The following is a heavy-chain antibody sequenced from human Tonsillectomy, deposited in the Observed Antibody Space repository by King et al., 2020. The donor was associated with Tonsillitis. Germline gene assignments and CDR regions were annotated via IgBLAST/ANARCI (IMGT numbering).Heavy chain of an antibody. CDR3: ARGGSHYGLDV. Sequence: QLQESGPGLVKPSQTLSLTCTVSGGSISSDGYFWSWIRQHPGKGLEWIGYIYFSGDTYYNPSLKSRVIISVDTSKNQLPLKLNSVTAAATAVYYCARGGSHYGLDVWGQGTTVIVSS. CDR2: IYFSGDT. V-gene: IGHV4-31*03. J-gene: IGHJ6*02. D-gene: IGHD1-26*01. CDR1: GGSISSDGYF.